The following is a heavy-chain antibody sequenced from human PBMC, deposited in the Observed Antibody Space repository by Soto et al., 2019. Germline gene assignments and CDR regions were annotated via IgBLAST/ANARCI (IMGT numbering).Heavy chain of an antibody. CDR1: GYTFTGYY. Sequence: TSVKVSCKASGYTFTGYYMHWVRQAPGQGLEWMGWINPNSGGTNYAQKFQGWVTMTRDTSISTADMELSRLRSDDTAVYYCARTHCISTSCYSPYYYYGMDVWGQGTTVTVSS. J-gene: IGHJ6*02. CDR2: INPNSGGT. D-gene: IGHD2-2*01. CDR3: ARTHCISTSCYSPYYYYGMDV. V-gene: IGHV1-2*04.